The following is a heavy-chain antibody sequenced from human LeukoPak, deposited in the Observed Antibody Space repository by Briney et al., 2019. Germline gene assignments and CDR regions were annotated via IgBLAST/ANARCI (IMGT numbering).Heavy chain of an antibody. V-gene: IGHV3-48*03. J-gene: IGHJ4*02. D-gene: IGHD3-22*01. Sequence: GGSLSLSCAASGFPFSSYEMNWVRQAPGKGLEWVSYISSSGSTIYYADSVKGRFTISRDNAKNSLYLQMNSLRAEDTAVYYCARWDFDSSGYYSFDYWGQGTLVTVSS. CDR2: ISSSGSTI. CDR1: GFPFSSYE. CDR3: ARWDFDSSGYYSFDY.